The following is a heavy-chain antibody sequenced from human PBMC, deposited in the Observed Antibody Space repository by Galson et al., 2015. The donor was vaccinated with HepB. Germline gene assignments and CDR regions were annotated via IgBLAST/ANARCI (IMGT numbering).Heavy chain of an antibody. D-gene: IGHD6-13*01. J-gene: IGHJ4*02. V-gene: IGHV3-66*02. CDR1: GFTVSSNY. Sequence: SLRLSCAASGFTVSSNYMSWVRQAPGKGLEWVSVIYSGGSTYYADSVKGRFTISRDNSKNTLYLQMNSLRAEDTAVYYCARLGALYSGSWFGDWGQGTLVTVSS. CDR3: ARLGALYSGSWFGD. CDR2: IYSGGST.